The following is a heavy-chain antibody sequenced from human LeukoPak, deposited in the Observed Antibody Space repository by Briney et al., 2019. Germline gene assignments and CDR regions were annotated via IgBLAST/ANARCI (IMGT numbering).Heavy chain of an antibody. CDR1: GFTLSNYG. D-gene: IGHD3-10*01. CDR3: ARLTVLSFGVDC. Sequence: GGSLRLSCAASGFTLSNYGMHWVRQAPGKGLEWVSVIYSGGTTHYTDSVKGRFTISRDDAKKTLYLQMTSLRAEHTAVYYCARLTVLSFGVDCWGQGTLVSVSS. CDR2: IYSGGTT. J-gene: IGHJ4*02. V-gene: IGHV3-66*04.